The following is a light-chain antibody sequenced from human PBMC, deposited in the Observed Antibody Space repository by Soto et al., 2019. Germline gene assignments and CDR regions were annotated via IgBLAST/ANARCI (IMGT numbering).Light chain of an antibody. Sequence: QSVLTQPPSISATPGQKVTISCSGSSSNIGSNFVSWYQQLPGTAPKLLVFDNSQRPSGIPDRFLGYKSGTSATLGITGPQTGDEAVYYCGTWDTKLSAVVFGGGTKLTVL. J-gene: IGLJ2*01. CDR1: SSNIGSNF. CDR2: DNS. V-gene: IGLV1-51*01. CDR3: GTWDTKLSAVV.